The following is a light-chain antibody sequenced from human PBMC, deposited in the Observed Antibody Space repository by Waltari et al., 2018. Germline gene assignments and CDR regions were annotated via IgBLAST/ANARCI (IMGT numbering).Light chain of an antibody. J-gene: IGKJ1*01. CDR1: QSVSRT. CDR3: QHYVRLPVT. V-gene: IGKV3-20*01. CDR2: GAS. Sequence: EIVLTQSPGTLSLSPGEGATPPCRASQSVSRTLAWYQQKPGQAPRLLIYGASTRATGIPDRFSGSGSGTDFSLTISRLEPEDFAVYYCQHYVRLPVTFGQGTKVEIK.